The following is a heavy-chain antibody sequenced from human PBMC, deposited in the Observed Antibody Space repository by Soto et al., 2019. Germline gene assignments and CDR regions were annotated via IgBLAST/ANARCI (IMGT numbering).Heavy chain of an antibody. V-gene: IGHV4-61*01. CDR1: GGSVSSGSYY. CDR3: ARGRLGGAQYYFDY. D-gene: IGHD3-16*01. J-gene: IGHJ4*02. Sequence: QVQLQESGPGLAKPSETLSLTCTVSGGSVSSGSYYWSWIRQPPGKGLEWIGYIYYSGSTNYTPSLKSRVTISVDTSKNQFSLKLSSVTAADTAVYYCARGRLGGAQYYFDYWGQGTLVTVSS. CDR2: IYYSGST.